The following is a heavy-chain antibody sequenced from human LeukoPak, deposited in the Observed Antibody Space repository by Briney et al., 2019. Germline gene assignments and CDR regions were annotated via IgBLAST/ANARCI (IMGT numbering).Heavy chain of an antibody. D-gene: IGHD6-13*01. CDR3: ARWGSSWYRWFDP. V-gene: IGHV1-2*02. CDR1: GYTFTGYY. CDR2: INPNSGGT. Sequence: SVKVSCKASGYTFTGYYMRWVRQAPGQGLEWMGWINPNSGGTNYAQKFQGRVTMTRDTSISTAYMELSSLRSEDTAVYYCARWGSSWYRWFDPWGQGTPVTVSS. J-gene: IGHJ5*02.